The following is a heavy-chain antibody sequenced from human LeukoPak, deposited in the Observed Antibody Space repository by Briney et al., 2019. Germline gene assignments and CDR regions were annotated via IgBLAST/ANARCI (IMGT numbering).Heavy chain of an antibody. V-gene: IGHV3-30*18. CDR1: GFSFSSYG. D-gene: IGHD1-26*01. CDR3: AKDWEVFDY. Sequence: GRSLRLSCAASGFSFSSYGMHWVRQAPGKGLEWVAVISYYGSNKYYADSVKGRFTVSRDDSKNTLYLQMNSLRAEDTAVYYCAKDWEVFDYWGQGTPVTVSS. CDR2: ISYYGSNK. J-gene: IGHJ4*02.